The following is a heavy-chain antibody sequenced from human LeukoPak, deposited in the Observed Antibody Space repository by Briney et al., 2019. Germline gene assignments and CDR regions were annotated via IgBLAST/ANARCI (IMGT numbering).Heavy chain of an antibody. J-gene: IGHJ4*02. CDR2: INPNSGGT. CDR1: GYTFTGYY. Sequence: ASVKVSCKASGYTFTGYYMHWVRQAPGQGLEWMGWINPNSGGTNYAQKFQGRVTMTRDTSISTAYMELSRLRSDDTAVYYCARAITMVRGVTAPFDYWGQGTLVTVSS. V-gene: IGHV1-2*02. D-gene: IGHD3-10*01. CDR3: ARAITMVRGVTAPFDY.